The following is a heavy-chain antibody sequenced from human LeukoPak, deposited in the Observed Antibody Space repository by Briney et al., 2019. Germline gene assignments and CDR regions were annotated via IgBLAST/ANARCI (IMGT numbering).Heavy chain of an antibody. D-gene: IGHD2-15*01. CDR2: ISAYNGNT. J-gene: IGHJ6*02. V-gene: IGHV1-18*01. CDR1: GYTFTSYD. Sequence: GASVKVSCKASGYTFTSYDINWVRQAPGQGLEWMGWISAYNGNTNYAQKLQGRVTMTTDTSMSTAYMELRSLRSDDTAVYYCARDPPRIVVVVAATNYYGMDVWGQGTTVTVSS. CDR3: ARDPPRIVVVVAATNYYGMDV.